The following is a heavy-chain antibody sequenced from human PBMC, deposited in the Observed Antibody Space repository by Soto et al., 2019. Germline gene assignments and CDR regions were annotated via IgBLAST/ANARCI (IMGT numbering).Heavy chain of an antibody. D-gene: IGHD4-17*01. CDR2: IYYSGST. CDR1: GGSISSYY. J-gene: IGHJ4*02. V-gene: IGHV4-59*01. CDR3: ARDNHDYGDFYFDY. Sequence: SETLSLTCTVSGGSISSYYWSWIRQPPGKGLEWIGYIYYSGSTNYNPSLKSRVTISVDTSKNQFSLKVSSVTAADTAVYYCARDNHDYGDFYFDYWGQGTLVTVSS.